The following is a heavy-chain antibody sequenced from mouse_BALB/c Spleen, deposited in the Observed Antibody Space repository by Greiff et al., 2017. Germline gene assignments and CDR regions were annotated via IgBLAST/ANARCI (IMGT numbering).Heavy chain of an antibody. CDR1: GFAFSSYD. J-gene: IGHJ4*01. D-gene: IGHD2-2*01. V-gene: IGHV5-12-1*01. Sequence: EVHLVESGGGLVKPGGSLKLSCAASGFAFSSYDMSWVRQTPEKRLEWVAYISSGGGSTYYPDTVKGRFTISRDNAKNTLYLQMSSLKSEDTAMYYCARRDGYGAMDYWGQGTSVTVSS. CDR2: ISSGGGST. CDR3: ARRDGYGAMDY.